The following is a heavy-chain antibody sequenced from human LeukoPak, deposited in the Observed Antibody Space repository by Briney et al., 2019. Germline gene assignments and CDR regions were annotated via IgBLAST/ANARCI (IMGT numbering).Heavy chain of an antibody. V-gene: IGHV1-18*01. Sequence: ASVKVSCTASGYTFTSYGISWVRQAPGQGLEWMGWISAYNGNTNYAQKLQGRVTMTTDTSTSTAYMELRSLRSDDTAVYYCARDFEAYDAFDIWGQGTMVTVSS. CDR2: ISAYNGNT. CDR1: GYTFTSYG. CDR3: ARDFEAYDAFDI. J-gene: IGHJ3*02.